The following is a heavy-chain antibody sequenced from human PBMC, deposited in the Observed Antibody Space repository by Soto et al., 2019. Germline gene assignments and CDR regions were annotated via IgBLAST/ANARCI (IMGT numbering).Heavy chain of an antibody. V-gene: IGHV3-30*18. CDR3: AKEVHCGGGSCSWSEGFDY. Sequence: QVQLVESGGGVVQPGRSLRLSCAASGFIFSSYGMHWVRQAPGKGLEWVAVISYEGSHTYYADSVKGRFTITRDNSKNTLYLQMLSLRPEDTAVYYGAKEVHCGGGSCSWSEGFDYWGQGTLLTVSS. CDR2: ISYEGSHT. CDR1: GFIFSSYG. D-gene: IGHD2-15*01. J-gene: IGHJ4*02.